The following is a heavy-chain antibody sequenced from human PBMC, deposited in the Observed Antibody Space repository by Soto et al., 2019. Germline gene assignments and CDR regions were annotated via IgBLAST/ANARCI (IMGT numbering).Heavy chain of an antibody. CDR2: IYYSGST. D-gene: IGHD3-10*01. CDR3: ARDHADGSERYDSHFFYY. CDR1: GGSISSGGYY. J-gene: IGHJ4*02. V-gene: IGHV4-31*03. Sequence: QVQLQESGPGLVKPSQTLSLTCTVSGGSISSGGYYWSWIRQHPGKGLEWIGYIYYSGSTYYNPCLKSRVTISVETSKNQSSLKLSSVTAADTSVYYCARDHADGSERYDSHFFYYWGQACLLTVSS.